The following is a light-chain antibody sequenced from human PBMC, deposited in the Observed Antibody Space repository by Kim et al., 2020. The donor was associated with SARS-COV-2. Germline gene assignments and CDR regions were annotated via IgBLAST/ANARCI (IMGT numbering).Light chain of an antibody. J-gene: IGKJ2*01. CDR2: LAS. V-gene: IGKV2-28*01. Sequence: IVATQSPLSLPVTPGEPASISCRSSQSLLDRNGYNYVDWYLQKPGQSPQLLIYLASHRASGVPDRFSGSGSGTDFTLKIRRVEPEDVGVYYSMVDLQTDTLGQGTKREI. CDR3: MVDLQTDT. CDR1: QSLLDRNGYNY.